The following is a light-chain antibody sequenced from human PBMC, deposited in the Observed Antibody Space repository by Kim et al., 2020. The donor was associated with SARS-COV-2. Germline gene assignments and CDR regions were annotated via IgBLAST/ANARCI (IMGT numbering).Light chain of an antibody. J-gene: IGLJ3*02. CDR2: GKN. CDR3: HSRDSSNNHL. CDR1: SLRRYY. Sequence: SSELTQDPAVSVALGQTVRITCQGDSLRRYYASWYQQKPGQAPVLVIYGKNNRPSGIPDRVSGSSSGNTASLTITGAQAEDEADYYCHSRDSSNNHLFGGGTERTVL. V-gene: IGLV3-19*01.